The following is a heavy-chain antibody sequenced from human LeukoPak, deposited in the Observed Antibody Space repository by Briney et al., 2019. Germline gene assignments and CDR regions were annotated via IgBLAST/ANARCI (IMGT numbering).Heavy chain of an antibody. CDR1: GGSISSGDYY. V-gene: IGHV4-30-4*01. CDR3: AREVGSSGYDGNYSDY. CDR2: IYYSGST. J-gene: IGHJ4*02. D-gene: IGHD3-22*01. Sequence: PSQTLSLTCTVSGGSISSGDYYWSWIRQPPGKGLEWIGYIYYSGSTYYNPSLKSRVTISVDTSKNQFSLKLSSVTAADAAVYYCAREVGSSGYDGNYSDYWGQGTLVTVSS.